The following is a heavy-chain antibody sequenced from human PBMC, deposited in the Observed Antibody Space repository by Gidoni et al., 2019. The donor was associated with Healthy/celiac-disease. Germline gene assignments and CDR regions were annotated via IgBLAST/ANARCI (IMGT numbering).Heavy chain of an antibody. V-gene: IGHV4-30-2*01. CDR1: GGSISSGGYS. CDR2: IYHRGST. J-gene: IGHJ4*02. Sequence: QLQLQESGSGLVKPSQTLSLTCAVSGGSISSGGYSWSWIRQPPGKGLEWIGYIYHRGSTYYNPSLKSRVTISVDRSKNQFSLKLSSVTAADTAVYYCARARVGDSSGYYFDYWGQGTLVTVSS. D-gene: IGHD3-22*01. CDR3: ARARVGDSSGYYFDY.